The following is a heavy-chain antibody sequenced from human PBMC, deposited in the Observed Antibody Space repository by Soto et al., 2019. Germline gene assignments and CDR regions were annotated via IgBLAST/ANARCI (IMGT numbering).Heavy chain of an antibody. CDR3: ETVRGGAPFDD. D-gene: IGHD4-4*01. V-gene: IGHV4-38-2*01. CDR2: IYHSGST. Sequence: SATLSLTCAVSGYSISSGYYWGWIRQPPGKGLEWIGSIYHSGSTYYNPSLKSRVTISVDTSKNQFSLKLSSVTAADTAVYYCETVRGGAPFDDWCQGNLVTVSS. CDR1: GYSISSGYY. J-gene: IGHJ4*02.